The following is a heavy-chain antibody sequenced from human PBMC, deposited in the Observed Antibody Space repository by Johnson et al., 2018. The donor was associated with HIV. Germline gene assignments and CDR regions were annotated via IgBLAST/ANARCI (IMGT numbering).Heavy chain of an antibody. J-gene: IGHJ3*02. CDR2: ISYDGSNK. CDR1: GFTFSSYA. V-gene: IGHV3-30-3*01. D-gene: IGHD1-26*01. CDR3: ASASSGSYYDQEPFDAFDI. Sequence: QMLLVESGGGVVQPGRSLRLSCAASGFTFSSYAMHWVRQAPGKGLEWVAVISYDGSNKYYADSVKGRFTISLDNSKNTLYLQMNSLRAEDTAVYYCASASSGSYYDQEPFDAFDIWGQGTMVTVSS.